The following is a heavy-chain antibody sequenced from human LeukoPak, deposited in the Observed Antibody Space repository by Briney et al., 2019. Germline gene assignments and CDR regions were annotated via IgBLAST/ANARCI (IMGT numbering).Heavy chain of an antibody. CDR2: IYPSGITINPSRTT. D-gene: IGHD1-1*01. CDR1: GGSVSSGSYY. J-gene: IGHJ4*02. CDR3: ARGTGTTNFDY. V-gene: IGHV4-61*02. Sequence: PSETLSLTCTVSGGSVSSGSYYWRWIRQPAGKGLEWIGCIYPSGITINPSRTTHYNPTLKSRVTISVDTSKNQFSLEVDSVTAADAAVYFCARGTGTTNFDYWGQGTLVTVSS.